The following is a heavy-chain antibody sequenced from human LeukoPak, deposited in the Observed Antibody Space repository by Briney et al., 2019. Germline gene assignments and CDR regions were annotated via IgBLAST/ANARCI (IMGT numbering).Heavy chain of an antibody. CDR1: GFTFSSYA. Sequence: GGSLRLSCAASGFTFSSYAMSLVRQAPGKGLEWVSAISGSGGSTFYADSVKGRFTISRDNSKNTLYLQMNSLRAEDTAVYYCAKDSMVQGGYYFDYWGQGTLVTVSS. J-gene: IGHJ4*02. D-gene: IGHD3-10*01. CDR3: AKDSMVQGGYYFDY. V-gene: IGHV3-23*01. CDR2: ISGSGGST.